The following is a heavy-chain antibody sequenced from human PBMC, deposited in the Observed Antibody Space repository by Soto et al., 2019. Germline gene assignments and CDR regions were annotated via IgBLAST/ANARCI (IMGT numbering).Heavy chain of an antibody. V-gene: IGHV3-13*04. CDR3: ARRVWDDAFDV. CDR1: RERLNISV. J-gene: IGHJ3*01. D-gene: IGHD1-26*01. Sequence: LARAASRERLNISVVAGVRQGTGKGLEWVSAITTAGDTYYPDSVKGRFTISRENAKNSLYLQMNSLRAGDTAVYYCARRVWDDAFDVWGQGTVVTVSS. CDR2: ITTAGDT.